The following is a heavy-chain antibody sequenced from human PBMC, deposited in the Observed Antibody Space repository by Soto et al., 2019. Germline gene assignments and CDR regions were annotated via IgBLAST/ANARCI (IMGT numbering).Heavy chain of an antibody. J-gene: IGHJ3*02. V-gene: IGHV1-2*02. D-gene: IGHD3-3*01. Sequence: QLHLVQSGAVVKKPGASVTVSCSASGYPVTAYYMHWVRQAPGRGLEWMGGINPATGAAKDTQTFPGRGTKAQEKSTSNGFMEPGGPTSEDTARFYLARGGGVGVAGSAAFDMWGQGTLVTVSS. CDR1: GYPVTAYY. CDR3: ARGGGVGVAGSAAFDM. CDR2: INPATGAA.